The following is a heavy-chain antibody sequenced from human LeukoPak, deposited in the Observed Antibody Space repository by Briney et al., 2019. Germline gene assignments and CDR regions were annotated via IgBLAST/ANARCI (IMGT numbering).Heavy chain of an antibody. CDR2: IIPIFGTA. D-gene: IGHD6-13*01. V-gene: IGHV1-69*05. CDR1: GGTFSSYA. CDR3: ARDYIAAAGRSWFDP. Sequence: SVKVSCKASGGTFSSYAISWVRQAPGQGLEWMGRIIPIFGTANYAQKFQGRVTITTDESTSTAYMELSSLRSEDTAVYCCARDYIAAAGRSWFDPWGQGTLVTVSS. J-gene: IGHJ5*02.